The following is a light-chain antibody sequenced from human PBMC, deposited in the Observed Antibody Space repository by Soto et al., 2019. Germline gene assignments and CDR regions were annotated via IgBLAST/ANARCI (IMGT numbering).Light chain of an antibody. CDR2: AAH. CDR1: QSINSY. CDR3: QQSYTTPWT. V-gene: IGKV1-39*01. J-gene: IGKJ1*01. Sequence: DIQMTQSPSSLSASVGDRVTITCRASQSINSYLNWYQQKPRKAPKLLIYAAHSLQSGVPLRFSGSGSGTDFTLTINSLQPEDFATYYCQQSYTTPWTFGQGTKVEIK.